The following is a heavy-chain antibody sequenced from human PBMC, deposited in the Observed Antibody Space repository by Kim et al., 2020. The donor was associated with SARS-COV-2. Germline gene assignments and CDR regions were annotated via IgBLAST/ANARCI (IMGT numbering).Heavy chain of an antibody. J-gene: IGHJ5*02. Sequence: SLKSRVTISVDTSKNQFSLKLSSVTAADTAVYYCARDPLGIAAAGTGWFDPWGQGTLVTVSS. V-gene: IGHV4-31*02. D-gene: IGHD6-13*01. CDR3: ARDPLGIAAAGTGWFDP.